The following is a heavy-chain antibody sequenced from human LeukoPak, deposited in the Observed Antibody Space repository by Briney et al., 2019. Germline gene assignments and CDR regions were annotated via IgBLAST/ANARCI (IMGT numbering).Heavy chain of an antibody. CDR2: ISYDGSNK. V-gene: IGHV3-30*18. Sequence: GGSLRLSCAASGFTFSSYGMHWVRQAPGKGLEWVAVISYDGSNKYYADSVEGRFTISRDNSKNTLYLQMNSLRAEDTAVYYCANYYYDSSGYYPDWGQGTLVTVSS. CDR3: ANYYYDSSGYYPD. J-gene: IGHJ4*02. CDR1: GFTFSSYG. D-gene: IGHD3-22*01.